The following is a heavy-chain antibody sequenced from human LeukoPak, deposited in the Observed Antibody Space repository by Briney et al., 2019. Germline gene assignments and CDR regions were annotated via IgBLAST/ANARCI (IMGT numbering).Heavy chain of an antibody. V-gene: IGHV4-59*01. CDR3: ARDRSYIWFDP. Sequence: SETLSLTCTVSGGSINSYYWSWIRQPPGKGLEWIGYFYYSGSTNYNPSLKSRVTISVDTSKNQFSLKLSSVTAADTAVYYCARDRSYIWFDPWGQGTLVTVSS. CDR1: GGSINSYY. CDR2: FYYSGST. J-gene: IGHJ5*02. D-gene: IGHD1-26*01.